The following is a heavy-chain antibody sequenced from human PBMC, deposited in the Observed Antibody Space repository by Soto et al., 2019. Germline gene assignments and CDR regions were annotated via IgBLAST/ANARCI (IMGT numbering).Heavy chain of an antibody. CDR2: LILGGST. Sequence: SETLSLTCAIYGASLGGFHWTWLRQAPGKGLEWIGELILGGSTNYNPSLKGRVSFSLDTSKNQFSLHLMSVTAADTAVYYCARSPLGYDYVRQTWREVGDSFDIWGRGTLVTVSS. J-gene: IGHJ3*02. D-gene: IGHD3-16*01. CDR3: ARSPLGYDYVRQTWREVGDSFDI. V-gene: IGHV4-34*12. CDR1: GASLGGFH.